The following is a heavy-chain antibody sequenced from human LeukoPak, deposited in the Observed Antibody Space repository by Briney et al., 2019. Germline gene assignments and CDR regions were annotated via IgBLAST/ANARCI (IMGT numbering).Heavy chain of an antibody. J-gene: IGHJ4*02. V-gene: IGHV4-59*08. CDR3: ARNVYRYSGYILGD. D-gene: IGHD5-12*01. CDR2: IYYSGRP. Sequence: PSETLSLTCTVSGASISSHYWSWIRQPPGKGLEWVGYIYYSGRPNYNPSLKSRVTISVATSKNQFSLKRSSLTAADTAVYYCARNVYRYSGYILGDWGQGTLVTVSS. CDR1: GASISSHY.